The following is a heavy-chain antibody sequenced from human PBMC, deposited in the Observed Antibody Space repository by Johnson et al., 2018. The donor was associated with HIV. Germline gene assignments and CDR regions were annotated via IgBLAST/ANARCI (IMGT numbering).Heavy chain of an antibody. CDR1: GFTVSSNY. V-gene: IGHV3-66*02. J-gene: IGHJ3*02. CDR2: IYSGGST. D-gene: IGHD3-22*01. CDR3: ARDPAIRWSEWDSSGYYSPDAFDI. Sequence: VQLVESGGGLVQPGASLRLSCAASGFTVSSNYMSWVRQAPGKGLEWVSVIYSGGSTYYADSVKGRFTISRENSKNTLYLQMNSLRAEDTAVYYCARDPAIRWSEWDSSGYYSPDAFDIWGQGTMVTVSS.